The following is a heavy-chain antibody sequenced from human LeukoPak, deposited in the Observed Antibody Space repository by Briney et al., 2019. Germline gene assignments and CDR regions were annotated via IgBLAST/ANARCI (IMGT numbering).Heavy chain of an antibody. CDR3: ARGGHAGFDY. CDR2: IYYSGST. V-gene: IGHV4-30-4*01. CDR1: GGSIDRGDCY. J-gene: IGHJ4*02. Sequence: PSETLSLTCTVSGGSIDRGDCYWSWIRQPPGKGLEWIGYIYYSGSTYYDPSLKSRVTISVDTSNNQFSLKLSSVTAADTAVYSCARGGHAGFDYWGQGTLVTVSS.